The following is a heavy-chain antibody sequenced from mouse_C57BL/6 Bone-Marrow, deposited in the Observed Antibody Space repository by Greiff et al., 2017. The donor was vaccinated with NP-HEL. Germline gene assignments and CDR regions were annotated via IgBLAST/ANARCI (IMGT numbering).Heavy chain of an antibody. CDR1: GYTFTSYW. V-gene: IGHV1-64*01. D-gene: IGHD2-3*01. CDR2: IHPNSGST. CDR3: ARDDGYYPAWFAY. Sequence: QVQLKQPGAELVKPGASVKLSCKASGYTFTSYWMHWVKQRPGQGLEWIGMIHPNSGSTNYNEKFKSKATLTVDKSSSTAYMQLSSLTSEDSAVYYCARDDGYYPAWFAYWGQGTLVTVSA. J-gene: IGHJ3*01.